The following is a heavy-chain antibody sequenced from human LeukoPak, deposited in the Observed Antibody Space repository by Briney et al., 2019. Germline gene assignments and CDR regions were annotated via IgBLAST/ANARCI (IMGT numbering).Heavy chain of an antibody. V-gene: IGHV3-9*01. J-gene: IGHJ5*02. D-gene: IGHD2-8*02. CDR1: GFTFDDYA. CDR2: ISWNSGSI. Sequence: GRSLRLSCAASGFTFDDYAMHWVRQAPGKGLEWVSGISWNSGSIGYADSVKGRFTISRDNAKNSLYLQMNSLRAEDTALYYCAKGPARILYWEGWFDPWGQGTLVTVSS. CDR3: AKGPARILYWEGWFDP.